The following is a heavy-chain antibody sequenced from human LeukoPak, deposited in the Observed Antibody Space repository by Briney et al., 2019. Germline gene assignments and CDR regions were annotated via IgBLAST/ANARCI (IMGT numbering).Heavy chain of an antibody. V-gene: IGHV3-74*01. CDR2: INSDGSSA. CDR1: GFTFSYYW. CDR3: ASGRLVGAPDY. D-gene: IGHD1-26*01. J-gene: IGHJ4*02. Sequence: PGGSLRLSCAASGFTFSYYWMHWVRQAPGKGLVWVSRINSDGSSASYADSVKGRFTISRDNAKNTLYLQMNSLRAEDTAVYYCASGRLVGAPDYWGQGTLVTVSS.